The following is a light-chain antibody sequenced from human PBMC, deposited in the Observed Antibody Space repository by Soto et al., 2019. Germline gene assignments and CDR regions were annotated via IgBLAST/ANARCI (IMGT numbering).Light chain of an antibody. Sequence: EIVTTQSPGTLSVSPGERATLSCRASQSVSSNLAWYQQKPGQAPRLLIYGASTRATGIPARFSGSGSETEFTLTISSLQSEDFAVYYCQQFYNWPRTFGQGTKVEIK. CDR3: QQFYNWPRT. V-gene: IGKV3-15*01. CDR1: QSVSSN. CDR2: GAS. J-gene: IGKJ1*01.